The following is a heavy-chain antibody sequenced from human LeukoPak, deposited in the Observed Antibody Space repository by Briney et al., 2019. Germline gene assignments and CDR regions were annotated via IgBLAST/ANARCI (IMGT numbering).Heavy chain of an antibody. CDR3: ASTRDGYDNSDY. CDR1: GFTVSSNY. CDR2: IYSGGST. J-gene: IGHJ4*02. V-gene: IGHV3-66*01. D-gene: IGHD5-24*01. Sequence: GGSLRLSCAASGFTVSSNYMSWVRQAPGKGLEWVSVIYSGGSTYYADSVKGRFTISRDNSKNTLYLQMNSLRAEDTAVYYCASTRDGYDNSDYWGQGTLVTVSS.